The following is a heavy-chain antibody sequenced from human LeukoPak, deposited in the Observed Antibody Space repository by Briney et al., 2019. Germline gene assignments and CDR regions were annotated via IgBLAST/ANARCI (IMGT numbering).Heavy chain of an antibody. J-gene: IGHJ5*02. V-gene: IGHV1-58*01. CDR1: GFTFTSSA. CDR3: ARVGRGQQLPSDP. CDR2: IVVGSGNT. D-gene: IGHD6-13*01. Sequence: GASVKVSCKASGFTFTSSAVQWVRQARGQRLEWIGWIVVGSGNTNYAQKFQERVTITRDMSTSTAYMELRSLRSDDTAVYYCARVGRGQQLPSDPWGQGTLATVSS.